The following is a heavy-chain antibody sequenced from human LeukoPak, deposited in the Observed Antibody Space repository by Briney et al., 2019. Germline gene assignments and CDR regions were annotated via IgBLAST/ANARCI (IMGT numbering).Heavy chain of an antibody. CDR2: ITTSDGNT. V-gene: IGHV3-23*01. Sequence: GGSLRLSCAASGFTFSSYTMSWVRQAPGKGLEWVSTITTSDGNTYYADSVKGRFTVSGDNSKNTLFLQMNSLRAEDTAVYYCAKDGGLWVSAHWGDSWGRGTLVTVSS. CDR1: GFTFSSYT. D-gene: IGHD7-27*01. CDR3: AKDGGLWVSAHWGDS. J-gene: IGHJ4*02.